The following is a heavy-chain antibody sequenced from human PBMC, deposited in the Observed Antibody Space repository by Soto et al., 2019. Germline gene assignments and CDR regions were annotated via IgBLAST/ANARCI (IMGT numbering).Heavy chain of an antibody. J-gene: IGHJ6*02. CDR3: ARDLICCGMDV. D-gene: IGHD2-8*01. Sequence: SETLSLTCNVSGGSMRSYYWTWMRQSPGKGLEWLGNVFYSVNTNLNPSLRDRLSISVDTSKNKFSLMLNSVTAADTAVYYCARDLICCGMDVWGQGTTVTVSS. CDR2: VFYSVNT. CDR1: GGSMRSYY. V-gene: IGHV4-59*01.